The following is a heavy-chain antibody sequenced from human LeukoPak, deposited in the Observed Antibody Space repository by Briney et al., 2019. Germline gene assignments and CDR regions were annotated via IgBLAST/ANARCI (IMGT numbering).Heavy chain of an antibody. CDR2: ISYDGSNK. Sequence: GGSLRLSCAASGFTFSSYGMHWVRQAPGKGLEWVAVISYDGSNKYYADSVKGRFTISRDNSKNTLYLQMNSLRAEDTAVYYCAKVNTVTTYYYYYSMDVWGKGTTVTVSS. CDR1: GFTFSSYG. CDR3: AKVNTVTTYYYYYSMDV. D-gene: IGHD4-17*01. J-gene: IGHJ6*04. V-gene: IGHV3-30*18.